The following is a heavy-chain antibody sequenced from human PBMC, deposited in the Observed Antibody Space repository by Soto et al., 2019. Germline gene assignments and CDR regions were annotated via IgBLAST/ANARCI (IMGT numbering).Heavy chain of an antibody. CDR3: ARVHDSSGYYFDY. Sequence: SETLSLTCTVSGGSISSGGYYWSWIRQHPGKGLEWIGYIYYSGSTYYNPSLKSRVTISVDTSKNQFSLKLSSVTAADTAVYYCARVHDSSGYYFDYWGQGTLVTVSS. J-gene: IGHJ4*02. CDR2: IYYSGST. D-gene: IGHD3-22*01. CDR1: GGSISSGGYY. V-gene: IGHV4-31*03.